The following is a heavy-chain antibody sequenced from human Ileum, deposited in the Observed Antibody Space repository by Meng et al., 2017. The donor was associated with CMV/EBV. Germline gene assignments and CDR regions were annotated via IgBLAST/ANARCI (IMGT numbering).Heavy chain of an antibody. Sequence: HLHLPESGRGVVAPSQPLSPPSLACGGSIRSSTPYWGCIRQPPGKGLEWIASIYYSGTTSYNPSLKSRVTVSVATSKNQFSLRLSSVTAADTAVFYCARSQTAAGGASIDYWGQGTLVTVSS. CDR2: IYYSGTT. D-gene: IGHD6-13*01. J-gene: IGHJ4*02. V-gene: IGHV4-39*07. CDR1: GGSIRSSTPY. CDR3: ARSQTAAGGASIDY.